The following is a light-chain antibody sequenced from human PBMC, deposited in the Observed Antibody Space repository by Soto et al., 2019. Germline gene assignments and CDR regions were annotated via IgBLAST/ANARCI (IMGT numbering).Light chain of an antibody. CDR2: SNN. Sequence: QAVVTQAPSASGTPGQKVTISCSGSRSNIGSNPVNWYQQLPGTAPRLLIYSNNQRPSRVPDRFSGSTSGTSASLAISGLQSEDEADYYCAAWDDSLNGWVFGGGTQLTVL. V-gene: IGLV1-44*01. J-gene: IGLJ3*02. CDR1: RSNIGSNP. CDR3: AAWDDSLNGWV.